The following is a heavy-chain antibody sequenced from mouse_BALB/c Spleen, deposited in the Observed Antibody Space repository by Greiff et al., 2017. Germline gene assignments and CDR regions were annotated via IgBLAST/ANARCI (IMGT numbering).Heavy chain of an antibody. Sequence: VQLKQSGPSLVKPSQTLSLTCSVTGDSITSGYWNWIRKFPGNKLEYMGYISYSGSTYYNPSLKSRISITRDTSKNQYYLQLNSVTTEDTATYYCARYDAYYYGSSYSYWYFDVWGAGTTVTVSS. J-gene: IGHJ1*01. CDR2: ISYSGST. V-gene: IGHV3-8*02. CDR3: ARYDAYYYGSSYSYWYFDV. CDR1: GDSITSGY. D-gene: IGHD1-1*01.